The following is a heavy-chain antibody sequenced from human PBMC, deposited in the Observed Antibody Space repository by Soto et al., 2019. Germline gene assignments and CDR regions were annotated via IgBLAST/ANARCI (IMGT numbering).Heavy chain of an antibody. V-gene: IGHV1-18*04. J-gene: IGHJ5*02. CDR1: GYTFTRYS. D-gene: IGHD6-19*01. CDR2: ISNYNGDT. Sequence: QVQLVQSGAEVKKPGASVQVSCKASGYTFTRYSINWVRQAPGQGLEWVGWISNYNGDTKYAQKFQGRVTLTTDTSTTTTYMDLSSLTSDDTAVYFCARGDSTGSPTGWFDPWGQGTLVTVSS. CDR3: ARGDSTGSPTGWFDP.